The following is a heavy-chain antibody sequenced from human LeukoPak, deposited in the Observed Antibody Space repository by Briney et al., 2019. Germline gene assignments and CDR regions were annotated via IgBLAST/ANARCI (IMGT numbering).Heavy chain of an antibody. J-gene: IGHJ6*02. V-gene: IGHV1-2*02. D-gene: IGHD4-23*01. CDR3: ARKDGGRDGMDV. CDR1: GYTFTDYY. Sequence: ASVKVSCRASGYTFTDYYMHWVRQAPGQGLEWMGWLNPNTLVTNYAQHFQGRVSMTWDTSISTGYMDLHSLTPDDTAVYYCARKDGGRDGMDVWGQGTTVTVSS. CDR2: LNPNTLVT.